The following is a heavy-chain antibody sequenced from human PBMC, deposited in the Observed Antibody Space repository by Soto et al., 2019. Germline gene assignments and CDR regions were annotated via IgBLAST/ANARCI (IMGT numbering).Heavy chain of an antibody. Sequence: ASVKVSCKASGYTFTSYDINWVRQATGQGLEWMGWMNPNSGNTGYAQKFQGRVTMTRNTSISTAYMELSSLRSEDTALYYCATERCTNGVCGWFDPWGQGTLVTVSS. CDR1: GYTFTSYD. CDR2: MNPNSGNT. D-gene: IGHD2-8*01. CDR3: ATERCTNGVCGWFDP. J-gene: IGHJ5*02. V-gene: IGHV1-8*01.